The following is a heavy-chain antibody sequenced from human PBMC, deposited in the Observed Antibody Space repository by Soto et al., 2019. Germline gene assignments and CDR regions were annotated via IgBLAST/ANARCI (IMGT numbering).Heavy chain of an antibody. CDR3: ARALKMATIARHLDY. D-gene: IGHD5-12*01. CDR2: IYYSGST. CDR1: GGSISSGDYY. J-gene: IGHJ4*02. V-gene: IGHV4-30-4*01. Sequence: PSETLSLTCTVSGGSISSGDYYWSWIRQPPGKGLEWIGYIYYSGSTYYNPSLKGRVTISVDTSKNQFSLKLSSVTAADTAVYYCARALKMATIARHLDYWGQGTLVTVSS.